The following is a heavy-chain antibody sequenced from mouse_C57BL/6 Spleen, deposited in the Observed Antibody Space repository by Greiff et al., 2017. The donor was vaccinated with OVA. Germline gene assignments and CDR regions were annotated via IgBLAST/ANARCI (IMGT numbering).Heavy chain of an antibody. D-gene: IGHD6-1*01. Sequence: EVQGVESGGGLVQSGRSLRLSCAPSGFTFSDFYMEWVRQAPGKGLEWIAASRNKANDYTTEYSASVKGRFIVSRDTSQSILYLQMNALRAEDTAIYYCARDQPGDYWGQGTSVTVSS. V-gene: IGHV7-1*01. CDR3: ARDQPGDY. J-gene: IGHJ4*01. CDR1: GFTFSDFY. CDR2: SRNKANDYTT.